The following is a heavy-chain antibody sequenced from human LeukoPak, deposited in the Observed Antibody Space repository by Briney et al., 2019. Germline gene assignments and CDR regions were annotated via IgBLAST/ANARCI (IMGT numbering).Heavy chain of an antibody. V-gene: IGHV1-2*02. Sequence: ASVKVSCKASGYTFTGYYMHWVRQAPGQGLEWMGWINPNSGGTNYAQKFQGRVTMIRDTSISTAYMELSRLRSDDTAVYYCARESTMVRGVTGIDYWGQGTLVTVSS. CDR2: INPNSGGT. D-gene: IGHD3-10*01. J-gene: IGHJ4*02. CDR1: GYTFTGYY. CDR3: ARESTMVRGVTGIDY.